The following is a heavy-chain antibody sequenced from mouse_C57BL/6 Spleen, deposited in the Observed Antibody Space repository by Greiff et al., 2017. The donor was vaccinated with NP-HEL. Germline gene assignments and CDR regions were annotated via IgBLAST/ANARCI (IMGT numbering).Heavy chain of an antibody. CDR3: ARDLGRDY. V-gene: IGHV5-4*01. CDR1: GFTFSSYA. CDR2: ISDGGSYT. D-gene: IGHD4-1*01. J-gene: IGHJ2*01. Sequence: VQLKESGGGLVKPGGSLKLSCAASGFTFSSYAMSWVRQTPEKRLEWVATISDGGSYTYYPDNVKGRFTISRDNAKNNLYLQMSHLKSEDTAMYYCARDLGRDYWGQGTTLTVSS.